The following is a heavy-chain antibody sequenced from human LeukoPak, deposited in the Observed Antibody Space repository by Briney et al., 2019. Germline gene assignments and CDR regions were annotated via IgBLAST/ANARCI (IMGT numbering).Heavy chain of an antibody. J-gene: IGHJ3*02. D-gene: IGHD6-19*01. V-gene: IGHV3-53*01. CDR3: AKYLAKKYSSGWEDDAFDI. Sequence: PGGSLRLSCAASGFTVSSNFMTWVRQAPGKGLEWVSVIYSGGSTYYADSLKGRFTISRDNSKNKLYLQMHSLRAEGTAVYYCAKYLAKKYSSGWEDDAFDIWGQGTMVIVSS. CDR1: GFTVSSNF. CDR2: IYSGGST.